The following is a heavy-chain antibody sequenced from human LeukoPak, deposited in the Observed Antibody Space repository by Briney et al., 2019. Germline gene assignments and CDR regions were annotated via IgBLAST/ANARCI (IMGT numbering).Heavy chain of an antibody. Sequence: GGSLRLSCAASGFTFSSYSMNWVRQAPGKGLEWVSSISSSSSYIYYADSVKGRFTISRDNAKNSLYLQMNSLRAEDTAVYYCARDPPAGTKVSDYWGQGTLVTVSS. J-gene: IGHJ4*02. V-gene: IGHV3-21*01. CDR3: ARDPPAGTKVSDY. CDR2: ISSSSSYI. D-gene: IGHD6-19*01. CDR1: GFTFSSYS.